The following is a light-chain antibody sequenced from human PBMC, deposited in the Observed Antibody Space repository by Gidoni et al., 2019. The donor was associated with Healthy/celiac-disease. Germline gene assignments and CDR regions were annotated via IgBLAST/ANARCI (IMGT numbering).Light chain of an antibody. V-gene: IGKV3-20*01. CDR3: QQYGRSLPLT. J-gene: IGKJ1*01. Sequence: ESVLTQSPGTLSLSPGERATLSCRARQSVSSSYLAWYQQKPGQAPRLLIYGASSRATGIPDRFSGSGSGTDFTLTISRLEPEDFAVYYCQQYGRSLPLTFGQGTKVEIK. CDR2: GAS. CDR1: QSVSSSY.